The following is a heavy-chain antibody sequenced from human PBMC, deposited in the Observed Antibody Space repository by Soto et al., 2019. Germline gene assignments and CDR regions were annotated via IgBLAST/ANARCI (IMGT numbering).Heavy chain of an antibody. V-gene: IGHV4-39*01. D-gene: IGHD3-3*01. CDR3: TRSRFFHWTPSIPGLDY. CDR2: IYYSGTT. CDR1: GGSISSVGYR. Sequence: PSVTMRLTYSVVGGSISSVGYRWGCIRQHPGKGLEWIGYIYYSGTTYYSPSLKSRVLISVATSKNQFFLEVTSVTAADTATYYCTRSRFFHWTPSIPGLDYWGPGTWVTLSS. J-gene: IGHJ4*02.